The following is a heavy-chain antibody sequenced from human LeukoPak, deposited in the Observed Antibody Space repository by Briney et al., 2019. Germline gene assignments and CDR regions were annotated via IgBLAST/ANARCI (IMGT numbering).Heavy chain of an antibody. CDR1: GFTVSNKY. V-gene: IGHV3-21*01. D-gene: IGHD3-10*01. Sequence: GGSLRLSCAASGFTVSNKYMTWARQAPGKGLEWVSSISSSSSYIYYADSVKGRFTISRDNAKNSLYLQMNSLRAEDTAVYYCARDRGANWGQGTLVTVSS. CDR3: ARDRGAN. J-gene: IGHJ4*02. CDR2: ISSSSSYI.